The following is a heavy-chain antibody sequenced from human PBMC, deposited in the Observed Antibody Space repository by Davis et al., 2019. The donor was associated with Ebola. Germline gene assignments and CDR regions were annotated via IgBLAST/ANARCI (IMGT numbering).Heavy chain of an antibody. V-gene: IGHV3-23*01. CDR1: GFTFSNAW. CDR3: ARDFWFRRLDY. Sequence: GESLKISCAASGFTFSNAWMSWVRQAPGKGLEWVSAISGSGGSTYYADSVKGRFTISRDNSKNTLYLQMNSLRAEDTAVYYCARDFWFRRLDYWGQGTLVTVSS. J-gene: IGHJ4*02. CDR2: ISGSGGST. D-gene: IGHD3-3*01.